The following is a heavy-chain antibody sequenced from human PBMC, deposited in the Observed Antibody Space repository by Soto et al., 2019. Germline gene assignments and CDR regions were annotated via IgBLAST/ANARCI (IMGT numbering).Heavy chain of an antibody. Sequence: QLQLQESGPGLVKPSETLSLTCTVSGGSISSISYYWGWIRQPPGKGLEWIGSIYYSGSTYYNPSLKSRVTISVDTSKNQFSLKLSSVTAADTAVYYCASSSGWSGVFDYWGQGTLVTVSS. CDR3: ASSSGWSGVFDY. D-gene: IGHD6-19*01. J-gene: IGHJ4*02. CDR1: GGSISSISYY. CDR2: IYYSGST. V-gene: IGHV4-39*01.